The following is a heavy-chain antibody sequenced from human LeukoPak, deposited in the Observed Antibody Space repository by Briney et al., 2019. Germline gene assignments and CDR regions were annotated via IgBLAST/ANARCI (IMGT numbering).Heavy chain of an antibody. Sequence: SENLSLTCAVYGGSFSGYYWSWIRQPPGKGLEWIGEINHSGSTNYNPSLKSRVTISVDTSKNQFSLKLSSVTAADTAVYYCARGLEVEYGSGSYPWAFDIWGQGTMVTVSS. J-gene: IGHJ3*02. D-gene: IGHD3-10*01. CDR3: ARGLEVEYGSGSYPWAFDI. V-gene: IGHV4-34*01. CDR1: GGSFSGYY. CDR2: INHSGST.